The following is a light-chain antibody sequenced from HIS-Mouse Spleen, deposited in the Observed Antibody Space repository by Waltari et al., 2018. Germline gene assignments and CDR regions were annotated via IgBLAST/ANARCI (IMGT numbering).Light chain of an antibody. J-gene: IGKJ2*01. V-gene: IGKV3-15*01. CDR1: RSVSSN. Sequence: EIVMTQSPATLSVSPGERATLSCRASRSVSSNLAWYQQKPGPAPSLLIYGASTRTTGIPARFSGSGSGTEFTLTIGSLQSADFAVYYCQQYNNWPPRYTFGQGTKLEIK. CDR2: GAS. CDR3: QQYNNWPPRYT.